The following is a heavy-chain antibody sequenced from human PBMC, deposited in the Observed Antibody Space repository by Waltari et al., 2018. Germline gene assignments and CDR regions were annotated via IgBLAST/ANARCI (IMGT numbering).Heavy chain of an antibody. Sequence: EVQLLEYGGGLVQPGGSLRLSCAASGFTFSSYAMSWVRQAPGKGLECVSAISGSDGSTYYSDSVKGRFTISRDNSKNTRYLQRNSLRAEDTAVYYCASSPDDYYVRDVWCQGTTVTVSS. J-gene: IGHJ6*02. CDR3: ASSPDDYYVRDV. CDR2: ISGSDGST. V-gene: IGHV3-23*01. CDR1: GFTFSSYA.